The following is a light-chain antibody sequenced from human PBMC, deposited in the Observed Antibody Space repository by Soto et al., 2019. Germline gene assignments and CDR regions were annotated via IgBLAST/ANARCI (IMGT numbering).Light chain of an antibody. CDR2: DVS. J-gene: IGLJ1*01. V-gene: IGLV2-11*01. CDR3: CSYAGSYTYV. Sequence: QSALTQPRSVSGSPGQSFTISCTGTSSDVGGYNYVSWYQQHPGKAPKLMIYDVSKRPSGVPDRFSGSKSGNTASLTISGLQAEDDADYYCCSYAGSYTYVFGTGTKVTVL. CDR1: SSDVGGYNY.